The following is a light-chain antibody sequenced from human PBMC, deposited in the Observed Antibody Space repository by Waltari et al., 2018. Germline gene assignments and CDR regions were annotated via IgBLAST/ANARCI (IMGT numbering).Light chain of an antibody. V-gene: IGLV2-14*01. CDR1: DSDVGAYDF. CDR3: SSYTTSSAPGV. CDR2: EVS. Sequence: QSALTQPASVSGSPGQSITIPCSGTDSDVGAYDFVSWYQQHPGKAPHLIIYEVSNRPSGISNRFSASKSGNTASLTISWLQAEDEADYYCSSYTTSSAPGVFGTGTRVTVL. J-gene: IGLJ1*01.